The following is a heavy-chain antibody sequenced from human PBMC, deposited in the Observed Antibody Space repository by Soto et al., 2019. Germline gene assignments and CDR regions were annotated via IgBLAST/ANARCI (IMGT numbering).Heavy chain of an antibody. CDR3: ARGSTWFGGYGMDV. J-gene: IGHJ6*02. D-gene: IGHD3-10*01. Sequence: QVQLVQSGAEVKKPGASVKVSCKASGCAFTTYDINWVRQATGQGPEWMGWMNPNSGHTVYAQKFQGRVTATMDTSINTADMELSNLRSKDSAVYYCARGSTWFGGYGMDVWGQGTTVTVSS. V-gene: IGHV1-8*01. CDR1: GCAFTTYD. CDR2: MNPNSGHT.